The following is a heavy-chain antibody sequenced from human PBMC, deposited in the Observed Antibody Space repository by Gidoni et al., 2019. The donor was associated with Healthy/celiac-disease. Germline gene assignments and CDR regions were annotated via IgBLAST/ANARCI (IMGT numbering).Heavy chain of an antibody. D-gene: IGHD3-22*01. CDR1: GFPFSSYG. Sequence: QVQLVESGGGVVQPGRSLRLSCAASGFPFSSYGMHWARQAPGKGLEWVAVIWYDGSNKYYADSVKGRFTISRDNSKNTLYLQMNSLRAEDTAVYYCARGPDYYDSSGYFDYWGQGTLVTVSS. CDR2: IWYDGSNK. V-gene: IGHV3-33*01. J-gene: IGHJ4*02. CDR3: ARGPDYYDSSGYFDY.